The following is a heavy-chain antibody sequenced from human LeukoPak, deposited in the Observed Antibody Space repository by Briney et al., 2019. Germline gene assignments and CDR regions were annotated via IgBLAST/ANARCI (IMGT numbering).Heavy chain of an antibody. CDR2: ITEDGSNR. CDR3: ARRVATRSFDY. V-gene: IGHV3-7*01. J-gene: IGHJ4*02. Sequence: PADSLRLSCAASGFTFNTYGMSWVRQAPGKGLEWVATITEDGSNRYYADSVKGRFTISRDNAKNSLYLQVNSLRAEDTAVYYCARRVATRSFDYWGQGTLVTVSS. CDR1: GFTFNTYG. D-gene: IGHD5-12*01.